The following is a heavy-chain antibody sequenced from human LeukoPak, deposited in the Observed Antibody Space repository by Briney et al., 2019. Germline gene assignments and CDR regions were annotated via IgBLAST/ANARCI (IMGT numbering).Heavy chain of an antibody. Sequence: AXVKVSCKASGYTFTSYYMHWVRQAPGQGVEGMGIINPSGGSTIYAQKFQGRVTMTRDTSTSTVYMELSSLRSEDTAVYYCARDADGGYVRPLRYWGQGTLVTVSS. CDR3: ARDADGGYVRPLRY. D-gene: IGHD5-12*01. J-gene: IGHJ4*02. CDR1: GYTFTSYY. CDR2: INPSGGST. V-gene: IGHV1-46*01.